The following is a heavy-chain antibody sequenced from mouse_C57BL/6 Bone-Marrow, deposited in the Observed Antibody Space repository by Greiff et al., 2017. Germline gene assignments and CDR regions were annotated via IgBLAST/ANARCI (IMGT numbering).Heavy chain of an antibody. CDR1: GYTFTSYW. V-gene: IGHV1-59*01. J-gene: IGHJ2*01. CDR3: AREAGSSTIDY. D-gene: IGHD1-1*01. CDR2: IDPSDSYT. Sequence: QVHVKQPGAELVRPGTSVKLSCKASGYTFTSYWMHWVKQRPGQGLEWIGVIDPSDSYTNYNQKFKGKATLTVDTSSSTAYMQLSSLTSEDSAVYYCAREAGSSTIDYWGQGTTLTVSS.